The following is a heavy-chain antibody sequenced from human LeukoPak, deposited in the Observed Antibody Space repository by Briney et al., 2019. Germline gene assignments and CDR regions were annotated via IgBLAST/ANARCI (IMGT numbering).Heavy chain of an antibody. V-gene: IGHV3-7*03. Sequence: PGGSLRLSCVASEFIFSDYWMSWVRQAPGKGLEWVANIKQGGREETYVVSVKGRFAISRDDAQSTLYLQMDRLSGDDTAVYYCARDNGRWFDSWGRGTLVTVSS. J-gene: IGHJ5*01. CDR2: IKQGGREE. CDR3: ARDNGRWFDS. CDR1: EFIFSDYW.